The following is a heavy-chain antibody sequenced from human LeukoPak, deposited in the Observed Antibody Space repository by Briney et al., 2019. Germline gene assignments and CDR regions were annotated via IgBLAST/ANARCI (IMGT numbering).Heavy chain of an antibody. V-gene: IGHV3-23*01. D-gene: IGHD3-10*01. CDR2: LSGDGGYK. J-gene: IGHJ4*02. CDR1: GFTFTTYA. CDR3: TRDPSGSGPDFDF. Sequence: GGSLRLSCAASGFTFTTYAMNWVRQAPGKGLEWVSGLSGDGGYKYYADSAKGRFTISRDNSKNTLHLQMSSLRAEDTAIYYCTRDPSGSGPDFDFWGQGTPVIVSS.